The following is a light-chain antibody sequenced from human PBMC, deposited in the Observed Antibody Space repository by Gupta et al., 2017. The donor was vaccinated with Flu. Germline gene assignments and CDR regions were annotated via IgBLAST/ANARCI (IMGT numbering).Light chain of an antibody. J-gene: IGKJ5*01. Sequence: EIVLTQSPATLPLSPGERAILSCTASQSVSSYLAWYRQKPGQAPRLLIYDTSNRATGIPDRFSGSGYGTDFTLTISSLEPEDFAVYYCQHRSNWPITFGQGTRLEIK. CDR3: QHRSNWPIT. CDR1: QSVSSY. CDR2: DTS. V-gene: IGKV3-11*01.